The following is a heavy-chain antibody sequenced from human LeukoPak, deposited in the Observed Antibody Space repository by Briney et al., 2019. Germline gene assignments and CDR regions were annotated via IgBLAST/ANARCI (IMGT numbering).Heavy chain of an antibody. D-gene: IGHD5-24*01. Sequence: GASLRLSCAASGFTFDDYAMHWVRQAPGKGLEWVSGISWNSGSIGYADSVKGRFTISRDNAKNSLYLQMNSLRAEDTALYYCAKDRWLQPTRGYFDYWGQGTLVTVSS. V-gene: IGHV3-9*01. CDR2: ISWNSGSI. CDR3: AKDRWLQPTRGYFDY. J-gene: IGHJ4*02. CDR1: GFTFDDYA.